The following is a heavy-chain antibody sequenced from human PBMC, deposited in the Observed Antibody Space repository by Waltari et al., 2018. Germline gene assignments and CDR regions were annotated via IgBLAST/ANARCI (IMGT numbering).Heavy chain of an antibody. J-gene: IGHJ6*02. Sequence: QVQLQESGPGLVKPSETLSLTCTVFGGSISCYYWSWIRQPPGKGLEWIGYIYYSGSTNYNPSLKSRVTISVETSKNQFSLKLSSVTAADTAVYYCARGYSYGSYYYYGMDVWGQGTTVTVSS. CDR1: GGSISCYY. V-gene: IGHV4-59*01. D-gene: IGHD5-18*01. CDR2: IYYSGST. CDR3: ARGYSYGSYYYYGMDV.